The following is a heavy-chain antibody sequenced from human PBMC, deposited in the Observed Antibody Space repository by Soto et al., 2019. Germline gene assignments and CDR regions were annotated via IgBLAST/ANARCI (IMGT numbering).Heavy chain of an antibody. CDR3: ARFSDSSGFYDEVYGMDV. Sequence: PSETLSLTCTVSGGSISSGGYYWSWIRQHPGKGLEWIGYIYYSGSTNYNPSLKSRVTISVDTSKNQFSLKLSSVTAADTAVYYCARFSDSSGFYDEVYGMDVWGQGTTVTVSS. J-gene: IGHJ6*02. CDR1: GGSISSGGYY. CDR2: IYYSGST. V-gene: IGHV4-31*03. D-gene: IGHD3-22*01.